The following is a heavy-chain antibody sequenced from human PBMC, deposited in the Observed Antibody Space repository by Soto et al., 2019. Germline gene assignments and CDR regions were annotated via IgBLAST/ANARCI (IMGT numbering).Heavy chain of an antibody. J-gene: IGHJ6*02. Sequence: QVQLEQSGAEVKEPGSSVKVSCRSSGGTFSNSAISWVRQAPGQGLEWLGGIMPISRTPDYAQKFQGRVTITADESTNTAYMELSGLTSDDTAVYYCARDIDRVQLGGNYYYILDVWGQGTTVTVSS. CDR2: IMPISRTP. CDR1: GGTFSNSA. CDR3: ARDIDRVQLGGNYYYILDV. D-gene: IGHD1-1*01. V-gene: IGHV1-69*12.